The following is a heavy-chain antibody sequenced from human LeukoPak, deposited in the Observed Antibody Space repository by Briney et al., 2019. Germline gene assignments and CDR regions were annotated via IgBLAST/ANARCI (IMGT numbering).Heavy chain of an antibody. Sequence: PGGSLRLSCAASGFTFSYHWMTWVRQAPGKGLEWVANIKNDGAVKNYVDSVKGRFTISRDNAKNSLYLQMNSLRAEDTAVYYCARDMVRGVTPSDYWGQGTLVTVSS. V-gene: IGHV3-7*01. J-gene: IGHJ4*02. D-gene: IGHD3-10*01. CDR3: ARDMVRGVTPSDY. CDR2: IKNDGAVK. CDR1: GFTFSYHW.